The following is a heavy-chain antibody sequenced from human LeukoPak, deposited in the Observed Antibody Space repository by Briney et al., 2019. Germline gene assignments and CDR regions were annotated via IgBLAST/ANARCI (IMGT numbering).Heavy chain of an antibody. CDR1: VYTFTSYG. J-gene: IGHJ3*02. D-gene: IGHD3-3*01. CDR2: ISAYNGNT. V-gene: IGHV1-18*01. Sequence: ASVTVSCKSSVYTFTSYGISWVRQAPGQGLEWMGWISAYNGNTNSAQKLQGRVTMTTDTSTSTGYMELRSLRSDDSAVYYCARGRPDDVWSGYNAFGIWGQGTMVTVSS. CDR3: ARGRPDDVWSGYNAFGI.